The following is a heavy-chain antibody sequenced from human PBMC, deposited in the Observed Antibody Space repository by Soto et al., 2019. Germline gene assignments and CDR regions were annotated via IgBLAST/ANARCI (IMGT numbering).Heavy chain of an antibody. J-gene: IGHJ4*02. CDR1: GYTLTELS. D-gene: IGHD4-17*01. CDR2: FDPEDGER. CDR3: ARGTRRSDYFDY. V-gene: IGHV1-24*01. Sequence: GASVKVSCKVSGYTLTELSMHWVRQAPGKGLEWMGGFDPEDGERIYAKKFQGRVTMTEDTSTNTAYMDLSSLKSDDTAVYYCARGTRRSDYFDYWGQGTLVTVSS.